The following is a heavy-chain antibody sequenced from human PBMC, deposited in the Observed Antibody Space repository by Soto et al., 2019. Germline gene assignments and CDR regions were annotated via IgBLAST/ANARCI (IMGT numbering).Heavy chain of an antibody. CDR3: ARDGFYGYSSSWYSNYYYYGMGV. J-gene: IGHJ6*02. CDR1: GYTFTGYY. D-gene: IGHD6-13*01. V-gene: IGHV1-2*04. Sequence: ASVKVSCKASGYTFTGYYMHWVRQAPGQGLEWMGWINPNSGGTNYAQKFQGWVTMTRDTSISTAYMELSRLRSDDTAVYYCARDGFYGYSSSWYSNYYYYGMGVWGQGTTVTVSS. CDR2: INPNSGGT.